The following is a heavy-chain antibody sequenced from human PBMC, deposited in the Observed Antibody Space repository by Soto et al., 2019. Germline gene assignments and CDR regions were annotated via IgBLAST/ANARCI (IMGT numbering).Heavy chain of an antibody. V-gene: IGHV1-18*01. J-gene: IGHJ6*02. CDR3: ASEEQWLAQYDYYSYGIGL. D-gene: IGHD6-19*01. CDR2: ISAYNGNT. Sequence: QVQLVQSGAEVKKPGASVKVSCKASGYTFTSYCISWVRQAPGQGLEWMGCISAYNGNTNYAQKLQGRVTMTTDTSTSTASVELRSLRADDTAVYYCASEEQWLAQYDYYSYGIGLWGQRATVTVSS. CDR1: GYTFTSYC.